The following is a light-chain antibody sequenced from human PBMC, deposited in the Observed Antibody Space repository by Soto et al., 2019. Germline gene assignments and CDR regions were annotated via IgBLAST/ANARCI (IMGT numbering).Light chain of an antibody. CDR2: RAT. CDR1: QSISSW. J-gene: IGKJ1*01. V-gene: IGKV1-5*03. CDR3: QRYNINSRT. Sequence: DIQMTQSPSTLSASVGDRVTITCRASQSISSWLAWYQQKPGRAPKLLIYRATSLQSGVPSRFSGSGSGTEFTLTISSLQPDDFATYYFQRYNINSRTFGQGTQVEIK.